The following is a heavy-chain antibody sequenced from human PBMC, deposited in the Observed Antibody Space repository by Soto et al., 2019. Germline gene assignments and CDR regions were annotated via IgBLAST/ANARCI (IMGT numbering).Heavy chain of an antibody. CDR2: ISGYNDYT. D-gene: IGHD3-22*01. V-gene: IGHV1-18*01. CDR1: GYTFSNYG. J-gene: IGHJ4*02. Sequence: QVQLVQSGVEVKKPGASVKVSCKASGYTFSNYGISWVRQAPGQGLEWMGWISGYNDYTNYAQKLQGRVTMTTDTSTSTAYMELRSLTADDTAVYYCARGRSGYYFEDYWGQGTLATVSS. CDR3: ARGRSGYYFEDY.